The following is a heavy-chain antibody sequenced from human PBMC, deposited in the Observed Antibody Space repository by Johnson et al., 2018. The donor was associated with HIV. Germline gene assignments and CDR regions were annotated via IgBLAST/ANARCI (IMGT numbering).Heavy chain of an antibody. CDR2: ISYDGRNK. V-gene: IGHV3-30-3*01. CDR1: GFTFSSYA. D-gene: IGHD1-26*01. J-gene: IGHJ3*02. Sequence: QVQLVESGGGVVQPGRSMRLSCAASGFTFSSYAMHWVRQAPGKGLEWVAVISYDGRNKYYADSVKGRFTISRDNSKNTLYLQMNSLRAEDTAVYYCTTDGWELPYAFDIWGQGTMVTVSS. CDR3: TTDGWELPYAFDI.